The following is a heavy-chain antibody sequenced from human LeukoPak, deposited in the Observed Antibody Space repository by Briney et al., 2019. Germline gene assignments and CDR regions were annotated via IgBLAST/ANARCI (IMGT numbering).Heavy chain of an antibody. J-gene: IGHJ5*02. CDR2: MNQDGTEK. V-gene: IGHV3-7*01. CDR3: ARDQGNGCFDP. Sequence: PGGSLRLSRAASGFTFNTYWMNWVRLAPGERLEWVASMNQDGTEKYYVDSVKGRFTISRDNAKNSLYLQMDSLRAEDTAVYYCARDQGNGCFDPWGQGSLVTVSS. D-gene: IGHD1-1*01. CDR1: GFTFNTYW.